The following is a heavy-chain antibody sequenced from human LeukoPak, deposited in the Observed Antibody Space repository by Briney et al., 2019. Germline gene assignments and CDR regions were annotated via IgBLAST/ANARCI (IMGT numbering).Heavy chain of an antibody. CDR1: GYTFTGHY. Sequence: GASVKVPCKASGYTFTGHYMHWVRQAPGQGLEWMGWINPNSGGTNYAQKFQGRVTMTRDTSNSTAYMELSSLRSDDTAVYYCARDVSSGWPKLNAFDIWGQGTKVTVSS. D-gene: IGHD6-19*01. CDR3: ARDVSSGWPKLNAFDI. V-gene: IGHV1-2*02. J-gene: IGHJ3*02. CDR2: INPNSGGT.